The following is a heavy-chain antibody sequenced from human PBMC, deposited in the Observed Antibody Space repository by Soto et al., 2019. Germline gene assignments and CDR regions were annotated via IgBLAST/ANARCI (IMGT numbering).Heavy chain of an antibody. V-gene: IGHV1-3*01. D-gene: IGHD7-27*01. Sequence: QVHLVQSGAEVRKPGASVKVSCKASGYTFSSYAMHWVRQAPGQGLEWMGWINAGYGNTKSSQKFQDRVTISRDTSASTAYMELTSLRSEDTAVYYCARDTGDGTFDFWGQGTLVTGSS. CDR3: ARDTGDGTFDF. CDR2: INAGYGNT. J-gene: IGHJ4*02. CDR1: GYTFSSYA.